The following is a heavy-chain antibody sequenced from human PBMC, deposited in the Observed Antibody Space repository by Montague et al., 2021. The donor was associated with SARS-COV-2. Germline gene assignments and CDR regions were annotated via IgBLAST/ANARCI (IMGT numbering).Heavy chain of an antibody. J-gene: IGHJ4*02. CDR3: ARVFPRWLQFDPYFDY. CDR2: IYYSGST. CDR1: GGSISSYY. Sequence: SETLSLTCTVSGGSISSYYWSWIRQPPGKGLEWIGYIYYSGSTNYNPSLKSRVTISVDTSKNQFSLKLSSVTAADTAVYYCARVFPRWLQFDPYFDYWGQGTLGTASS. V-gene: IGHV4-59*01. D-gene: IGHD5-24*01.